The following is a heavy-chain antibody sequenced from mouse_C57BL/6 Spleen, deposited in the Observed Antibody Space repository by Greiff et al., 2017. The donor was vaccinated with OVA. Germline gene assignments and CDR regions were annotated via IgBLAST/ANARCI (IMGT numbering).Heavy chain of an antibody. J-gene: IGHJ4*01. CDR2: IDPSDSYT. Sequence: QVQLQQPGAELVRPGTSVKLSCKASGYTFTSYWMHWVKQRPGQGLEWIGVIDPSDSYTNYNQKFKGKATLTVDTSSSTAYMQLSSLTSEDSAVYYCARRQLRPPYAMDYWGQGTSVTVSS. V-gene: IGHV1-59*01. D-gene: IGHD3-2*02. CDR1: GYTFTSYW. CDR3: ARRQLRPPYAMDY.